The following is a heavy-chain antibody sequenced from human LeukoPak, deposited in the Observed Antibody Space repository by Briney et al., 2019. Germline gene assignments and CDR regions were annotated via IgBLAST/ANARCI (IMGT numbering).Heavy chain of an antibody. CDR1: GGSFTDYF. CDR3: ARGRIAKIVVVHSFHYGMDV. V-gene: IGHV4-34*01. D-gene: IGHD3-22*01. Sequence: SETLSLTCDVFGGSFTDYFWTWIRQSPGKGLEWIGEINNYTGNTNYNPSLNSRVSISLEKSKNQFSLELRSVTAADTAVYYCARGRIAKIVVVHSFHYGMDVWGQGTAVTVSS. CDR2: INNYTGNT. J-gene: IGHJ6*02.